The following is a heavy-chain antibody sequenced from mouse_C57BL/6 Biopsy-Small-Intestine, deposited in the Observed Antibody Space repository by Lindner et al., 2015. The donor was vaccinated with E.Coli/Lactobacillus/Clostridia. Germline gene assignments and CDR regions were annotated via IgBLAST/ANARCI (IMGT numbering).Heavy chain of an antibody. D-gene: IGHD1-1*01. Sequence: SVKVSCKASGYTFIDNYLHWVRQAPGQGLEWVGWMNPKSGATNFAQKFQGRVTMTRDTSPSTAYMELSSLTSDDTAVYYCARVYCSGVRCYLFDSWGQGTLVTVSS. J-gene: IGHJ4*01. CDR1: GYTFIDNY. V-gene: IGHV1-84*02. CDR3: ARVYCSGVRCYLFDS. CDR2: MNPKSGAT.